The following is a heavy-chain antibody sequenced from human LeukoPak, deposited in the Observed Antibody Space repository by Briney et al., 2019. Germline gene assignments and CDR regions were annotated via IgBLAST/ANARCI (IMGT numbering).Heavy chain of an antibody. CDR2: IKQDGSEK. Sequence: GGSLRLSCAASGFTFSSYWMSWVRQAPGKGLEWVANIKQDGSEKYYVDSAKGRFTISRDNAKNSLYLQMNSLRAEDTAVYYCARERRPTVLYFDYWGQGTLVTVSS. V-gene: IGHV3-7*01. CDR3: ARERRPTVLYFDY. CDR1: GFTFSSYW. D-gene: IGHD4-17*01. J-gene: IGHJ4*02.